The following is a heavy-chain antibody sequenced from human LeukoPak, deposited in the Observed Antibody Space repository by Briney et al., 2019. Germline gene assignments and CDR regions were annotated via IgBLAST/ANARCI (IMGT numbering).Heavy chain of an antibody. V-gene: IGHV4-61*01. CDR3: ARSKRITIFGVVIGPPWLDY. D-gene: IGHD3-3*01. CDR1: GGSVSSGSYY. J-gene: IGHJ4*02. Sequence: PSETLSLTCTVSGGSVSSGSYYWSWIRQPPGKGLEWIGYIYYSGSTNYNPSLKSRVTISVDTSKNQFSLKLSSVTAADTAVYYCARSKRITIFGVVIGPPWLDYWGQGTLVTVSS. CDR2: IYYSGST.